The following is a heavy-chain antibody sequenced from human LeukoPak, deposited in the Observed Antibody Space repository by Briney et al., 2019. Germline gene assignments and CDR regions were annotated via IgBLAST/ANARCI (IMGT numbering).Heavy chain of an antibody. D-gene: IGHD4-17*01. J-gene: IGHJ4*02. CDR3: ARRNDGDYDHYFEY. CDR2: INPNSGGT. CDR1: GYTFTGYF. Sequence: ASVKVSCKASGYTFTGYFLHWVRQAPGQGLEWMGWINPNSGGTTFAQKFQGRVTMTRDTSISTAYMELSRLRSDDTAVYYCARRNDGDYDHYFEYWGQGTLVTVSS. V-gene: IGHV1-2*02.